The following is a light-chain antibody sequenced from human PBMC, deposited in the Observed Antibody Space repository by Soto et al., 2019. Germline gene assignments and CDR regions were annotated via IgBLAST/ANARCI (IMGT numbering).Light chain of an antibody. CDR3: SSYTSSSTLHYV. CDR2: DVS. CDR1: SSDVCGYNY. V-gene: IGLV2-14*01. J-gene: IGLJ1*01. Sequence: QSLLTQPASVSVPTGQSITISCTGTSSDVCGYNYVSWYQQHPGKAPKLMIYDVSNRPSGVSNRFSGSKSGNTASLTISGLQAEDEADYYCSSYTSSSTLHYVFGTGTKVTVL.